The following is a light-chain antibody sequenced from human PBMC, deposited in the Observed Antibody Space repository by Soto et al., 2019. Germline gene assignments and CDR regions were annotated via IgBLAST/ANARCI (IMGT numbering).Light chain of an antibody. CDR3: QQSFSPLLT. Sequence: DIQMTQSPSSVSASVGDRVTITCRASQTLSNYLTWFQQKPGKAPKVLIYGASTLQSGVPSRFSGSGSGAEFTLTISSLQPEDFATCYCQQSFSPLLTFGGGTKVEMK. CDR2: GAS. CDR1: QTLSNY. V-gene: IGKV1-39*01. J-gene: IGKJ4*01.